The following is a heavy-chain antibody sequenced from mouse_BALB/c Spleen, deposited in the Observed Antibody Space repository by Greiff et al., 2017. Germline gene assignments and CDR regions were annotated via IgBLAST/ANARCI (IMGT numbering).Heavy chain of an antibody. CDR2: ISPGNGDI. CDR1: GYTFTDHA. Sequence: VKLQESDAELVKPGASVKISCKASGYTFTDHAIHWVKQKPEQGLEWIGYISPGNGDIKYNEKFKGKATLTADKSSSTAYMQLNSLTSEDSAVYFCRLDWYFDVWGAGTTVTVSS. CDR3: RLDWYFDV. V-gene: IGHV1S53*02. D-gene: IGHD6-1*01. J-gene: IGHJ1*01.